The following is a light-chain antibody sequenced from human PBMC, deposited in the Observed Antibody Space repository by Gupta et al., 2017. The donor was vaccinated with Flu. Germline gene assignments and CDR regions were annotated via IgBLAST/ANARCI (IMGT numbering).Light chain of an antibody. CDR1: QDIRNN. J-gene: IGKJ5*01. CDR3: QHYDHLSFT. Sequence: IQMTWSPAPLTRTVVDRVTINSQAGQDIRNNLNWYQQKPGKAPKLLIYDASNLEAGVPSRFSGTGFGTDFTFTINSLQPEDVATYYCQHYDHLSFTFGQGTRLEIK. V-gene: IGKV1-33*01. CDR2: DAS.